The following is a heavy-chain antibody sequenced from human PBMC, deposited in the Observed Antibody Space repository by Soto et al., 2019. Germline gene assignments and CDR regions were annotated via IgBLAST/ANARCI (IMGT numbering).Heavy chain of an antibody. V-gene: IGHV4-4*02. CDR2: IYHSGST. CDR1: GGSISSSNW. J-gene: IGHJ6*02. CDR3: ARLATSSGYYYYYGMDV. Sequence: QVQLQESGPGLVKPSGTLSLTCAVSGGSISSSNWWSWVRQPPGKGLEWIGEIYHSGSTNYNPSRKIRVTISVDKSSNQFSLKLSSVTAADTAVYYCARLATSSGYYYYYGMDVWGQGTTVTVSS. D-gene: IGHD2-2*01.